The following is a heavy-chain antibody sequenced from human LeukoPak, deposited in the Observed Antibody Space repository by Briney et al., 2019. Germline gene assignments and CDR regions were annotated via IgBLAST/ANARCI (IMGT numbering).Heavy chain of an antibody. Sequence: ASVKVSCKASGGTFSSYAISWLRQAPGQGLEWMGRIIPILGIANYAQKFQGRVTITADKSTSTAYMELSSLRSEDTAVYYCARDPPILTGYYAHWGQGTLVTVSS. V-gene: IGHV1-69*04. J-gene: IGHJ4*02. CDR2: IIPILGIA. D-gene: IGHD3-9*01. CDR1: GGTFSSYA. CDR3: ARDPPILTGYYAH.